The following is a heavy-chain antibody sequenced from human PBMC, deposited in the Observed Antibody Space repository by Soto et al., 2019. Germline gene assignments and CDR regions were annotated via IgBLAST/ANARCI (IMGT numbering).Heavy chain of an antibody. D-gene: IGHD2-2*01. Sequence: QVQLVQSGAEVKKPGSSVKVSCKASGGTFSSYAISWVRQAPGQGLEWMGGIIPIFGTANYAQKFQGRVTITADEFTSPAYRELSSLRSEDTAVYYCARDVPAAIAGLSYNWFDPWGQGTLVTVSS. CDR1: GGTFSSYA. J-gene: IGHJ5*02. CDR2: IIPIFGTA. V-gene: IGHV1-69*12. CDR3: ARDVPAAIAGLSYNWFDP.